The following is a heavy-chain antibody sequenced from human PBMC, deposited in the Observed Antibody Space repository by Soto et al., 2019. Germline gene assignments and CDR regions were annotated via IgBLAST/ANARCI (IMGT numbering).Heavy chain of an antibody. V-gene: IGHV1-8*01. CDR3: ARGVDAGVDV. D-gene: IGHD1-1*01. CDR1: GYTFTTYD. Sequence: QVQLVQSGAEVTKPGASVKVSCKASGYTFTTYDINWVRQATGQGLEWLGWMSPNSGATGYAQKFQGRGTMTRDTSMPTASMELSNLRSEDTAMYYCARGVDAGVDVWGQGTTVTVSS. CDR2: MSPNSGAT. J-gene: IGHJ6*02.